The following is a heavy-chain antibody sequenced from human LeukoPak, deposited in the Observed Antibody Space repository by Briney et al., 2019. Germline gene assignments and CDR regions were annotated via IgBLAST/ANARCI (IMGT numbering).Heavy chain of an antibody. J-gene: IGHJ6*02. CDR2: INPNSGGT. Sequence: GASVKVSCKASGYIFTGYYIHWVRQAPGQGLEWMGWINPNSGGTNYAQKFQGRITKTRDTSISTAYMELSRLTSDDTAVYYCARVAARDYYYGMDVWGQGTTVTVSS. CDR3: ARVAARDYYYGMDV. D-gene: IGHD2-15*01. V-gene: IGHV1-2*02. CDR1: GYIFTGYY.